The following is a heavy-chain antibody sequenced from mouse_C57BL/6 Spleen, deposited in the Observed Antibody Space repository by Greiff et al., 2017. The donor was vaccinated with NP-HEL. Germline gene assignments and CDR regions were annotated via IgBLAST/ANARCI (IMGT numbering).Heavy chain of an antibody. V-gene: IGHV1-22*01. D-gene: IGHD1-1*01. J-gene: IGHJ2*01. CDR3: ASPYYYGSSADY. CDR2: INPNNGGT. Sequence: VQLQQSGPELVKPGASVKMSCKASGYTFTDYNMHWVKQSHGKSLEWIGYINPNNGGTSYNQKFKGKATLTVNKSSSTAYMELRSLTSEDSAVYYCASPYYYGSSADYWGQGTTLTVSS. CDR1: GYTFTDYN.